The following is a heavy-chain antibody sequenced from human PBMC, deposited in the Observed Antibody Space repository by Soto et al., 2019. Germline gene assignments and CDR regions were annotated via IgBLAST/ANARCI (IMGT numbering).Heavy chain of an antibody. CDR1: GFTFSSYW. J-gene: IGHJ4*02. D-gene: IGHD6-6*01. CDR3: ACLYSSSSSPFSY. V-gene: IGHV3-7*01. CDR2: IKQDGSEK. Sequence: PGGSLRLSCAASGFTFSSYWMSWVRQAPGKGLEWVANIKQDGSEKYYVDSVKGRFTISRDNAKNSLYLQMNSLRAEDTAVYYCACLYSSSSSPFSYWGQGTLVTVSS.